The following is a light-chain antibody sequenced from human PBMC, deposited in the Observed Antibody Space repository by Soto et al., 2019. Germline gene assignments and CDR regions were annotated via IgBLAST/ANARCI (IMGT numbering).Light chain of an antibody. CDR2: LESSGSY. V-gene: IGLV4-60*02. CDR3: ETWDSNTRV. J-gene: IGLJ3*02. Sequence: QLVLTQSSSASASLGSSVKLTCTRSSGHSSYIIAWHQQQPGKAPRYLMKLESSGSYNKGSGVPDRFSGSSSGADRYLTISNLQFEDEADYYCETWDSNTRVFGGGTKLTVL. CDR1: SGHSSYI.